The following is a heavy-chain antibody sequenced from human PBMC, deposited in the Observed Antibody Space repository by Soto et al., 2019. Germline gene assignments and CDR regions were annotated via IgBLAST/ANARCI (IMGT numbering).Heavy chain of an antibody. CDR3: TRAGRFGMVAPRGSYYYYIMDV. CDR1: GYTFTSYD. D-gene: IGHD1-26*01. Sequence: GASVKVSCKASGYTFTSYDINWVRQATGHGLEWMGWMNPNSGNTGYAQKFQGRVTMTRNTSISTAYMELSSLRSEDTAMYYCTRAGRFGMVAPRGSYYYYIMDVWGQGTTVTVCS. CDR2: MNPNSGNT. V-gene: IGHV1-8*01. J-gene: IGHJ6*02.